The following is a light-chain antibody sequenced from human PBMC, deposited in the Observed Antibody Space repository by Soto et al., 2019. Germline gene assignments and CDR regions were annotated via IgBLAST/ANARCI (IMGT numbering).Light chain of an antibody. CDR3: QKYDSAPT. CDR2: SAS. CDR1: RGIGNA. V-gene: IGKV1-27*01. J-gene: IGKJ1*01. Sequence: GDRVTITCRPSRGIGNALAWYQQKPGTVPKLLIHSASTLQSGVPSRFSGSGSGTDFTLTISSLQPEDVASYYCQKYDSAPTFGPGTKGDI.